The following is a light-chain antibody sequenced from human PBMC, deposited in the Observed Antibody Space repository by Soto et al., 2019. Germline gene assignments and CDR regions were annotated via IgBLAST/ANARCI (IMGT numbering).Light chain of an antibody. CDR1: QIVSNNY. J-gene: IGKJ5*01. Sequence: DIVFTHSPVTLSLSPVERATLSFMASQIVSNNYLAWYQQTPGQAPRLLIYDASNRATGIPARFSGSGSGTDFTLTISSLEPEDFAVYYCQQRSNWPPISCGQGTRLEIK. V-gene: IGKV3-11*01. CDR3: QQRSNWPPIS. CDR2: DAS.